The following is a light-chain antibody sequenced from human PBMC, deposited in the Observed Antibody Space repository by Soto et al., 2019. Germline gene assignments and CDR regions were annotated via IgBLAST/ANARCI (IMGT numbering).Light chain of an antibody. Sequence: IQWTQSRSSLSASVGDRVTVAGRSSQGISSYLAWYQQKPGKAPKLLIYAASTLQSGVPSRFSGSGSGTEFTLTITSLQPDDFATYYCQQYVFYRGTFGQGTKVDI. CDR2: AAS. CDR3: QQYVFYRGT. J-gene: IGKJ1*01. V-gene: IGKV1-9*01. CDR1: QGISSY.